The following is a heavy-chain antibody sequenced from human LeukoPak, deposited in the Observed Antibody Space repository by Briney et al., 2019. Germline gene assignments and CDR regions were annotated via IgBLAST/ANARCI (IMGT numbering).Heavy chain of an antibody. CDR3: AFNYYGSGSYYDY. J-gene: IGHJ4*02. D-gene: IGHD3-10*01. V-gene: IGHV3-23*01. CDR1: GFTFSSYW. Sequence: GGPLRLSCAASGFTFSSYWMSWVRQAPGKGLEWVSAISGSGGSTYYADSVKGRFTISRDNSKNTLYLQMNSLRAEDTAVYYCAFNYYGSGSYYDYWGQGTLVTVSS. CDR2: ISGSGGST.